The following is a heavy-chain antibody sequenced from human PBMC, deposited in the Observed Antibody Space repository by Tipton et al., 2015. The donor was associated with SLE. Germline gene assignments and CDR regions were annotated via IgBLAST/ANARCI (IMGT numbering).Heavy chain of an antibody. CDR3: ARALKLEWAGLDY. CDR2: IYTSGST. J-gene: IGHJ4*02. CDR1: GGSISSGSYY. Sequence: TLSLTCTVSGGSISSGSYYWSWIRQPAGKGLEWIGYIYTSGSTNYNPSLKSRVTISVDTSKNQFSLKLSSVTAADTAVYYCARALKLEWAGLDYWGQGTLVTVSS. V-gene: IGHV4-61*09. D-gene: IGHD3-3*01.